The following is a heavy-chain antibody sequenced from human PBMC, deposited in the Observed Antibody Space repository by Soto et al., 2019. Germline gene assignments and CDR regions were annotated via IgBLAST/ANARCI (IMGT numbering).Heavy chain of an antibody. Sequence: GGSLRLSCAASGFTFSSYGMHWVRQAPGKGLEWVAVISYDGSNKYYADSVKGRFTISRDNSKNTLYLQMNSLRAEDTAVYYCAKDRWKSGYLRNSLYYYGMDVWGQGTTVTVSS. D-gene: IGHD5-12*01. CDR3: AKDRWKSGYLRNSLYYYGMDV. CDR1: GFTFSSYG. CDR2: ISYDGSNK. V-gene: IGHV3-30*18. J-gene: IGHJ6*02.